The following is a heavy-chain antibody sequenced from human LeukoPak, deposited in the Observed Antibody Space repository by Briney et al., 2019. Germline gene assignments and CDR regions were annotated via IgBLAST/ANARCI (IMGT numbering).Heavy chain of an antibody. J-gene: IGHJ5*02. CDR2: FDPEDGET. Sequence: RASVKVSCKVSGYTLTELSMHWVRQAPGKGLEWMGGFDPEDGETIYAQKFQGRVTMTEDTSTDTAYMELSSLRSEDTAVYYCATWRIVVVPAAIPPQRWFDPWGQGTLGTVFS. D-gene: IGHD2-2*02. V-gene: IGHV1-24*01. CDR3: ATWRIVVVPAAIPPQRWFDP. CDR1: GYTLTELS.